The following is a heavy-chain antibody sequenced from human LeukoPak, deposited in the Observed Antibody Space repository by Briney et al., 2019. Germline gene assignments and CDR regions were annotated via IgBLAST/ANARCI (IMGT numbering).Heavy chain of an antibody. D-gene: IGHD3-16*01. J-gene: IGHJ4*02. CDR2: IYTTGST. V-gene: IGHV4-4*07. CDR1: GGSISNYY. CDR3: ARVGGSPYYFDY. Sequence: PSETLSLTCTVSGGSISNYYCSWIRQPAGKGLEWIGRIYTTGSTNYNPSLKSRVTMSVDTSKNQFSLNLNFVTAADTAVYYCARVGGSPYYFDYWGQGALVTVSS.